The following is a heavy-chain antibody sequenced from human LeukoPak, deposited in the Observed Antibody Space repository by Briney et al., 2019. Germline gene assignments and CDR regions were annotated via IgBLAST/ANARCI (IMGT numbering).Heavy chain of an antibody. D-gene: IGHD6-13*01. CDR2: IRYDGSNK. Sequence: PGGSLRLSCAASGFTFSSYGMHWVRQAPGKGLEWVAFIRYDGSNKYYADSVKGRFTISRDNSKNTLYLQMNSLRAEDTAVYYCGRTTAGSGNWFDPWGQGTLVTVSP. J-gene: IGHJ5*02. CDR1: GFTFSSYG. CDR3: GRTTAGSGNWFDP. V-gene: IGHV3-30*02.